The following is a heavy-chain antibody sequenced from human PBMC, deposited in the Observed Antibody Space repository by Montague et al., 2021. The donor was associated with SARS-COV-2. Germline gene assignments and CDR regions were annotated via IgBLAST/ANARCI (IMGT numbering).Heavy chain of an antibody. D-gene: IGHD3-9*01. CDR1: GGSFSGYY. J-gene: IGHJ5*02. CDR3: ARERYSFSLTRGSTWFDP. V-gene: IGHV4-34*01. Sequence: SETLSLTCAVYGGSFSGYYWSWIRQPPGKGLEWIGEINHSGSTSYNPSLKSRVTISVDTSKNQFSLKLSSVTAADTAVYYGARERYSFSLTRGSTWFDPWGQGTLVTVSS. CDR2: INHSGST.